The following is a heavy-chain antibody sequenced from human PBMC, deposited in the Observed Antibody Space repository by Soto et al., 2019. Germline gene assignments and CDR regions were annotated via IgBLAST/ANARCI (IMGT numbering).Heavy chain of an antibody. CDR3: ARVSGSYYYGMDV. V-gene: IGHV4-4*02. Sequence: QVQLQESGPGLVKPSGTLSLTCAVSGSSISSSNWWSWIRQPPGKGLEWIGEIYHSGSTNYNPSPKSRVTKSVDKSKNHFSLKLSSVNAADTAVYYCARVSGSYYYGMDVWGQGTTVTVSS. CDR1: GSSISSSNW. D-gene: IGHD1-26*01. CDR2: IYHSGST. J-gene: IGHJ6*02.